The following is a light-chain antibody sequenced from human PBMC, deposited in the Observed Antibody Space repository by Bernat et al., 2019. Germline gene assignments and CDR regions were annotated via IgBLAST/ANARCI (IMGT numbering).Light chain of an antibody. CDR2: AAS. J-gene: IGKJ1*01. V-gene: IGKV1-8*01. Sequence: AIRMTQSPSSLSASRGDRVNITCRASQGIGSYLAWYQQKPGTAPKVLIYAASTLQNGVPSRFSGSGSGTDFTLTISCLQSEDFATYSCQQYYTSPWTFGQGTTVEIQ. CDR3: QQYYTSPWT. CDR1: QGIGSY.